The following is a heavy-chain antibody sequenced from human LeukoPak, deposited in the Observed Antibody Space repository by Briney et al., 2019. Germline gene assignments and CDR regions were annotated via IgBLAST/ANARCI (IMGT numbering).Heavy chain of an antibody. CDR1: GGSISSYF. Sequence: PSETLSLTCTVSGGSISSYFWSWIRQPPGKGLEWIGYIYYSGSTNYNPSLKSRVTISVDTSKKQFSLKLTSVTAADTAVYYCARDGYSAIDYWGQGTLVTVSS. CDR2: IYYSGST. CDR3: ARDGYSAIDY. D-gene: IGHD1-26*01. J-gene: IGHJ4*02. V-gene: IGHV4-59*01.